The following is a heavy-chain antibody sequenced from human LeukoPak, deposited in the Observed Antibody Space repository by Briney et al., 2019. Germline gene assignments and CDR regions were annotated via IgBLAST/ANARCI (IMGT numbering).Heavy chain of an antibody. D-gene: IGHD3-3*01. CDR3: AKAIYDFWSGPGAFDI. CDR1: GFTFSSYA. V-gene: IGHV3-23*01. J-gene: IGHJ3*02. CDR2: ISGSGGST. Sequence: GGSLRLSCAASGFTFSSYAMSWVRQAPGKGLEWVSAISGSGGSTYYADSVKGRFTISRDNSKNTLYLQMNSLRDEDTAVYYCAKAIYDFWSGPGAFDIWGQGTMVTVFS.